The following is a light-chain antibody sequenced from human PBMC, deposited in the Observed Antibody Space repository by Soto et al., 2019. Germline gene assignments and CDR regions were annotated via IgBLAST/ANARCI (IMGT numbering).Light chain of an antibody. Sequence: QSVLTQSPSASGTPGQGVTISCSGNTSNIAYSYIHWYQQLPGTAPKLLIYSNDRRPSGVPDRFSGSKSGTSASLAISGLRSEDEADYYCAAWDDSLSGPVFGGGTKLTVL. CDR1: TSNIAYSY. CDR3: AAWDDSLSGPV. V-gene: IGLV1-47*02. J-gene: IGLJ3*02. CDR2: SND.